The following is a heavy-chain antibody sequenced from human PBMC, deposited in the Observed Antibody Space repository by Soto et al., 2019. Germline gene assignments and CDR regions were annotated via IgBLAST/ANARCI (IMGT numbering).Heavy chain of an antibody. CDR3: ARNLGYYYGMDA. CDR2: IIPIFGTA. V-gene: IGHV1-69*13. CDR1: GGTFSSYA. D-gene: IGHD3-16*01. J-gene: IGHJ6*02. Sequence: GASVKVSCKASGGTFSSYAISWVRQAPGQGLEWMGGIIPIFGTANYAQKFQGRVTITADESTSTAYMELSNLRSEDTAVYYCARNLGYYYGMDAWGQGTTVTVSS.